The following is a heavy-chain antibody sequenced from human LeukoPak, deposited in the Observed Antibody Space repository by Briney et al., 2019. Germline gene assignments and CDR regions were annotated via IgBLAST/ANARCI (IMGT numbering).Heavy chain of an antibody. CDR2: INWNGGSA. CDR3: ARGDSSGWYFDY. Sequence: GGSLRLSCAASGSNFDSYGMSWVRHAPGKGLEWVSGINWNGGSAGYADSVKGRFTIFRDNAKNFLFLQMNSLRAEDTALYYCARGDSSGWYFDYWGQGVLVTVSS. D-gene: IGHD6-19*01. CDR1: GSNFDSYG. V-gene: IGHV3-20*04. J-gene: IGHJ4*02.